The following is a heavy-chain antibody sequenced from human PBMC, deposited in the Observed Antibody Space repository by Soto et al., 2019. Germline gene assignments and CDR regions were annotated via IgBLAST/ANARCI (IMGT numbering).Heavy chain of an antibody. CDR3: ARDGIQLWLTISYFDY. J-gene: IGHJ4*02. D-gene: IGHD5-18*01. CDR2: ISSSSSYI. CDR1: GFTFSSYS. V-gene: IGHV3-21*01. Sequence: LRLSCAASGFTFSSYSMNWVRQAPGKGLEWVSSISSSSSYIYYADSVKGRFTISRDNAKNSLYLQMNSLRAEDTAVYYCARDGIQLWLTISYFDYWGQGTLVTVSS.